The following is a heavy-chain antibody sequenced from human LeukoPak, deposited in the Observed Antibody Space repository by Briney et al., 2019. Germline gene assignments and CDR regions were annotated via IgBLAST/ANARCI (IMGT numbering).Heavy chain of an antibody. CDR1: GFPFSGYW. CDR2: INQDGSTQ. V-gene: IGHV3-7*01. CDR3: SRGLDY. Sequence: GGSLRLSCAASGFPFSGYWMDWVRQAPGKGMEWVANINQDGSTQYYAASVKGRFTISRDNAKSSLYLQVNILRAEDTAVYYCSRGLDYLGQGALVTVSS. J-gene: IGHJ4*02.